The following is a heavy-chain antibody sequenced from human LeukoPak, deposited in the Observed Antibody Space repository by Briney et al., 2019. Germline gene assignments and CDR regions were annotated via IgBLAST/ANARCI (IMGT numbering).Heavy chain of an antibody. CDR1: GFTFSSYW. CDR3: ARDHRGIAAASDY. CDR2: IKQDGSEK. Sequence: GGSLRLSCAASGFTFSSYWMSWVRQAPGKGLEWVANIKQDGSEKYYVDSVKGRFTISRDNAKNSLYLQMNSLRAEDTAVYYCARDHRGIAAASDYWGQGTLVTVSS. D-gene: IGHD6-13*01. V-gene: IGHV3-7*01. J-gene: IGHJ4*02.